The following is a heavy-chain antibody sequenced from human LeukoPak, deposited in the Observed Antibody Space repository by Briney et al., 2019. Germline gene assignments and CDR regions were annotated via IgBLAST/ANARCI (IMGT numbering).Heavy chain of an antibody. CDR3: ARKGFGSYGLYYFDY. CDR1: GFTFSNFW. D-gene: IGHD5-18*01. J-gene: IGHJ4*02. Sequence: PGGSLRLSCAASGFTFSNFWMSWVRQAPGKGLERVANIKEDGSDKYYLDSVKGRFTISRDNAKNSLYLQMNSLRAEDTAVYYCARKGFGSYGLYYFDYWGQGTLVTVSS. V-gene: IGHV3-7*01. CDR2: IKEDGSDK.